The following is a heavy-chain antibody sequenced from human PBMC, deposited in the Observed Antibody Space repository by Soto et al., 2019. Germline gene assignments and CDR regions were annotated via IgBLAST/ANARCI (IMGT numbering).Heavy chain of an antibody. Sequence: QVQLQQWGAGLLKPSETLSLTCAVYGKSLSGCYWSWIRQPPGKAREWIGEINHSGNTNYNPSLKSRVTIPVDTSKNQLFLNLSSVTAADTAMYYCARHHVRGRTIAGAAEFWGQGTLVTVSS. J-gene: IGHJ4*02. CDR1: GKSLSGCY. CDR3: ARHHVRGRTIAGAAEF. V-gene: IGHV4-34*01. CDR2: INHSGNT. D-gene: IGHD1-26*01.